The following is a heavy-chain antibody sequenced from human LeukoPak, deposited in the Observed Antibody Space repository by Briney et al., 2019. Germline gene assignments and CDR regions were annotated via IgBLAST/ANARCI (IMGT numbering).Heavy chain of an antibody. V-gene: IGHV3-30*03. CDR1: GFTFSSYG. D-gene: IGHD3-22*01. CDR2: ISYDGSNK. J-gene: IGHJ4*02. CDR3: ARDSAPYYYDSSGYYQDY. Sequence: GGSLRLSCAASGFTFSSYGMHWVRQAPGKGLEWVAVISYDGSNKYYADSVKGRFTISRDNSKNTLYLQMNSLRAEDTAVYYCARDSAPYYYDSSGYYQDYWGQGTLVTVSS.